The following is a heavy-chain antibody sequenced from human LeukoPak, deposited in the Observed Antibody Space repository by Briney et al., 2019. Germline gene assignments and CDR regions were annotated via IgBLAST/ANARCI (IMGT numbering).Heavy chain of an antibody. V-gene: IGHV4-34*01. CDR3: AKGKGQNWDPFDY. J-gene: IGHJ4*02. Sequence: SETLSLTCAVYGGSFSGYYWSWIRQPPGKGLEWIGEINHSGSTNYNPSLKSRVTISVDTSKNQFSLKLSSVTAADTAVYYCAKGKGQNWDPFDYWGQGTLVTVSS. CDR1: GGSFSGYY. CDR2: INHSGST. D-gene: IGHD7-27*01.